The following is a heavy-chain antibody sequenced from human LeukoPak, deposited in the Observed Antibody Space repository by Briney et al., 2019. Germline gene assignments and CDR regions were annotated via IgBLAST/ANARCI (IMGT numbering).Heavy chain of an antibody. J-gene: IGHJ5*02. V-gene: IGHV3-74*01. D-gene: IGHD2-21*01. CDR2: IKSDGSIT. Sequence: GGSLRLSCAASGFTFISYGMHWVRQAPGKGLVWVSRIKSDGSITSYADSVKGRVTISRDNAKNTLYLQMNSLRAEDTAVYYCARSDWFDPWGQGTLVIVSS. CDR3: ARSDWFDP. CDR1: GFTFISYG.